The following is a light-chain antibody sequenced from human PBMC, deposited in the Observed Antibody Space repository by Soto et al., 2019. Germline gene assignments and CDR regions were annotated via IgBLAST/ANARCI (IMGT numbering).Light chain of an antibody. CDR1: SSNIGSNT. V-gene: IGLV1-44*01. CDR3: AAWDDSLNGVV. CDR2: SNN. J-gene: IGLJ2*01. Sequence: QSVLTQPPSASGTPGQRVTISCSGSSSNIGSNTVNWYQQLPGTAPKLLIYSNNRRPSGVPDRFSGSKSGTSASLAISGLQSEDEADYYCAAWDDSLNGVVFGGGTKLPS.